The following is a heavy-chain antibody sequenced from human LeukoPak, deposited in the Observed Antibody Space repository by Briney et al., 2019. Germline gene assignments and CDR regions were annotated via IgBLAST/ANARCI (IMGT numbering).Heavy chain of an antibody. CDR1: GGSISSYY. D-gene: IGHD3-16*02. Sequence: PSETLSLTCTVSGGSISSYYWSWIRQPPGKGLEWIGYIYYSGSTNYNPSLKSRVTISSDTSKDHFSLKLTSVTAADMAVYYCARGRYSYGWNDSWGQGTLVTVSS. V-gene: IGHV4-59*12. CDR2: IYYSGST. CDR3: ARGRYSYGWNDS. J-gene: IGHJ5*01.